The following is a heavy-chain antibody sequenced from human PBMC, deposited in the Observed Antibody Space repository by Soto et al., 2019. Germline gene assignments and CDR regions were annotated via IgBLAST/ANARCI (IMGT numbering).Heavy chain of an antibody. CDR1: GFTFSNYG. CDR2: IWYDGSNK. V-gene: IGHV3-33*01. D-gene: IGHD6-19*01. Sequence: PGGSLRLSCAASGFTFSNYGMHWVRQAPGKGLEWVAVIWYDGSNKYYADSVKGRFTISRDNSQNTLYLQMSSLRIEDTAVYYCAREAAGNDAFDIWGQGTMVTVSS. CDR3: AREAAGNDAFDI. J-gene: IGHJ3*02.